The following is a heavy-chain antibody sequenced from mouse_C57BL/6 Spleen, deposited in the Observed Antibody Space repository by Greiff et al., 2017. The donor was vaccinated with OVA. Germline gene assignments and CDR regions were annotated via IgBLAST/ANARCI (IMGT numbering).Heavy chain of an antibody. CDR2: IDPETGGT. J-gene: IGHJ2*01. CDR3: TSRGVTLDY. D-gene: IGHD2-2*01. V-gene: IGHV1-15*01. Sequence: LQQSGAELVRPGASVTLSCKASGYPFTDYEMHWVKQTPVHGLEWIGAIDPETGGTAYNQKFKGKAILTADKSSSTAYMELRSLTSEDSAVYYCTSRGVTLDYWGQGTTLTVSS. CDR1: GYPFTDYE.